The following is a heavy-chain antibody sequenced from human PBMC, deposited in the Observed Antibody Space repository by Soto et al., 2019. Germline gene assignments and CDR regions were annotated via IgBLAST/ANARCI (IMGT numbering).Heavy chain of an antibody. D-gene: IGHD4-17*01. V-gene: IGHV3-33*01. CDR3: ARAGGTTVAGLWHFDS. CDR2: IWYDGTQK. Sequence: VGSLRLSCEASGFTFNTYSMHWVRQPPGKGLEWLAAIWYDGTQKYYADSVKGRFIISRDNSKKTLYLEMNSLRAEDTAVYYCARAGGTTVAGLWHFDSWGQGTLVTVSS. J-gene: IGHJ4*02. CDR1: GFTFNTYS.